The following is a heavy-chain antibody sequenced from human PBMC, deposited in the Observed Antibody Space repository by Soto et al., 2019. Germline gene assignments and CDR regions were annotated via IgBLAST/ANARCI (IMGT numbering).Heavy chain of an antibody. Sequence: GASVKVSCKAAGYTFTSYAMHWVRQAPGQRLEWMGWINAGNGNTKYSQKFQGRVTITRDTSASTAYMELSSLRSEDTAVYYCARAAITINYYSYGMDVWGQGTTVTVSS. CDR1: GYTFTSYA. V-gene: IGHV1-3*01. J-gene: IGHJ6*02. D-gene: IGHD3-3*01. CDR3: ARAAITINYYSYGMDV. CDR2: INAGNGNT.